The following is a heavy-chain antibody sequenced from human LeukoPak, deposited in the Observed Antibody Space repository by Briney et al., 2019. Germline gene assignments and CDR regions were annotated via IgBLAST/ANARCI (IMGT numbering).Heavy chain of an antibody. D-gene: IGHD3-10*01. V-gene: IGHV3-23*01. CDR1: GFTFSSYG. CDR2: ISGSGGST. Sequence: GGSLRLSCAASGFTFSSYGMSWVRQAPGKGLEWVSAISGSGGSTYYADSAKGRFTISRDNSKNTLYLQMNSLRAEDTAVYYCAKDQEWFGELSPFDYWGQGTLVTVSS. J-gene: IGHJ4*02. CDR3: AKDQEWFGELSPFDY.